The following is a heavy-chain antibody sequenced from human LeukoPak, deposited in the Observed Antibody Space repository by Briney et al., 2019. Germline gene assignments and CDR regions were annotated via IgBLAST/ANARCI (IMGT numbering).Heavy chain of an antibody. J-gene: IGHJ4*02. CDR3: VRAYYGSGSYYQQRFDY. CDR1: GFTFSSYS. V-gene: IGHV3-21*01. D-gene: IGHD3-10*01. Sequence: GGSLRLSCAASGFTFSSYSMNWVRQAPGKGLEWVSSISSSSSYIYYADSVKGRFTISRDNAKNSLYLQMNSLRAEDTAVYYCVRAYYGSGSYYQQRFDYWGQGTLVTVSS. CDR2: ISSSSSYI.